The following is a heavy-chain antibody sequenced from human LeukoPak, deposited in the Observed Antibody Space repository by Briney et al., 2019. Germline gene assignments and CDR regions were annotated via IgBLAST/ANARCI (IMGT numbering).Heavy chain of an antibody. CDR1: GFTFSSYA. J-gene: IGHJ4*02. V-gene: IGHV3-30-3*01. Sequence: GRSLRLSCAASGFTFSSYAMHWVRQAPGKGLEWVAVISDDGSNKYYADSVKGRFTISRDNSKNTLYLQMNSLRADDTAVYYCAKEGPYYGSGASTYYFAVCGQGTLVTASS. CDR3: AKEGPYYGSGASTYYFAV. CDR2: ISDDGSNK. D-gene: IGHD3-10*01.